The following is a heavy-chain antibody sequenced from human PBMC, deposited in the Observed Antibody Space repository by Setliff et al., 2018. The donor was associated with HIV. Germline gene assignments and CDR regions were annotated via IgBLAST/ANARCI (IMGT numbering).Heavy chain of an antibody. CDR3: VRHTAVNVSPSGLGYYYIDV. Sequence: SETLSLTCTVSGGSIFTESSYWGWVRQPPGKPLEWLATIFYRGGTFYNPSLKSRITMSLDMSKNQFSVKLRSVTAAGTAIYYCVRHTAVNVSPSGLGYYYIDVWDKGTSVTVSS. V-gene: IGHV4-39*01. CDR1: GGSIFTESSY. J-gene: IGHJ6*03. CDR2: IFYRGGT. D-gene: IGHD3-22*01.